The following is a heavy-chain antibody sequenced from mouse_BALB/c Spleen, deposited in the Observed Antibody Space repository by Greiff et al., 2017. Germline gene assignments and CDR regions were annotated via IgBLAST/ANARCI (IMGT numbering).Heavy chain of an antibody. D-gene: IGHD1-1*01. CDR3: ARSLATTVVAYYAMDY. Sequence: EVQVVESGGDLVKPGGSLKLSCAASGFTFSSYGMSWVRQTPDKRLEWVATISSGGSYTYYPDSVKGRFTISRDNAKNTLYLQMSSLKSEDTAMYYCARSLATTVVAYYAMDYWGQGTSVTVSS. V-gene: IGHV5-6*01. CDR1: GFTFSSYG. CDR2: ISSGGSYT. J-gene: IGHJ4*01.